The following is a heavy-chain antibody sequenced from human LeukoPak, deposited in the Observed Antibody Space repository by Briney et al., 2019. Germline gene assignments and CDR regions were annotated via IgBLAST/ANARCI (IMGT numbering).Heavy chain of an antibody. V-gene: IGHV3-30*18. CDR1: GFIFSNYG. CDR2: ISHDGRTE. D-gene: IGHD6-25*01. CDR3: AKEPNSYSSGWYFHH. Sequence: PGRSLRLSCAASGFIFSNYGMHWVRQAPGKGLEWVAVISHDGRTEFYADSVKGRFTISRDNSKNTLDLQMFSLRAEDTAVSYCAKEPNSYSSGWYFHHWGQGTLVTVSS. J-gene: IGHJ1*01.